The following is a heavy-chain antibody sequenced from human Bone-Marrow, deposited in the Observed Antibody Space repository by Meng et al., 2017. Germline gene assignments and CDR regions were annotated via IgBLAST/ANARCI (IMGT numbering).Heavy chain of an antibody. Sequence: GESLKISCAASGFTFSTYAMHWVRQTPGKGLEWVALLSFDSQNIHYADSVKGRFTISRDNSKNTLYLQMNSLRAEDTAVYYCARDLKGRGSGWYDEYFQHWGQGTLVTVSS. J-gene: IGHJ1*01. CDR1: GFTFSTYA. CDR2: LSFDSQNI. CDR3: ARDLKGRGSGWYDEYFQH. V-gene: IGHV3-30*01. D-gene: IGHD6-19*01.